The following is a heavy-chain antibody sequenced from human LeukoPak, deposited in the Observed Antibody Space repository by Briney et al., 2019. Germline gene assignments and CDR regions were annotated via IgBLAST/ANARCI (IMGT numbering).Heavy chain of an antibody. CDR3: ATVGVGWVAFEY. D-gene: IGHD3-16*01. CDR1: GFTFSHSA. J-gene: IGHJ4*02. V-gene: IGHV3-23*01. Sequence: PGGSLRLSCAASGFTFSHSAMTWVRQTPGKGLEWVSGISESGGATYYAGSAKGRFTISRDNSKNTLYLQMNSLRSDDTAVYYCATVGVGWVAFEYWGQGALVTVSS. CDR2: ISESGGAT.